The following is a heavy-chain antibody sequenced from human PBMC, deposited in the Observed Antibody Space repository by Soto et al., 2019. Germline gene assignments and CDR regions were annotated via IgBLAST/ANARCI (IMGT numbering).Heavy chain of an antibody. V-gene: IGHV4-30-4*01. J-gene: IGHJ4*02. CDR2: IFYSGST. Sequence: SETLSLTCTVSSGSISSGDYYWSWLRQPPGKGLGWIGYIFYSGSTHYNASFQSRVSVSVDTSRNQFSLKLTSVSAADTAVYYCARGRFGEIHDYWGQGILVTVSS. CDR1: SGSISSGDYY. CDR3: ARGRFGEIHDY. D-gene: IGHD3-16*01.